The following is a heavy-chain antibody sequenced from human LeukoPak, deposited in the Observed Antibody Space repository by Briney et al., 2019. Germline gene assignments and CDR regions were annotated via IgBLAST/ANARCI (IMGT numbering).Heavy chain of an antibody. Sequence: SETLSLTCAVYGGSFSGYYWSWIRQPPGKGLEWIGEINHSGSTNHNPSLKSRVTISVDTSKNQFSLKLSSVTAADTAVYYCARAVSCGGDCYSKYYFDYWGQGTLVTVSS. D-gene: IGHD2-21*02. CDR1: GGSFSGYY. CDR2: INHSGST. V-gene: IGHV4-34*01. CDR3: ARAVSCGGDCYSKYYFDY. J-gene: IGHJ4*02.